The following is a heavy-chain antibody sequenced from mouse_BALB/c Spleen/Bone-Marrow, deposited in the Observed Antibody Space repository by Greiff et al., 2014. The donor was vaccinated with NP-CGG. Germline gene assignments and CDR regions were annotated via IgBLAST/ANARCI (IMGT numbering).Heavy chain of an antibody. CDR1: GYTFTSYV. Sequence: EVQLQQSGPELVKPGASVKMSCKAPGYTFTSYVMHWVKQQPGQGLEWIGYINPNNDGSKYNEKFKGKATLTSDKSSSTAYMELSSLTSEDSAVYYCARGKTYAMDYWGQGTSVTVSS. J-gene: IGHJ4*01. D-gene: IGHD2-1*01. CDR3: ARGKTYAMDY. V-gene: IGHV1-14*01. CDR2: INPNNDGS.